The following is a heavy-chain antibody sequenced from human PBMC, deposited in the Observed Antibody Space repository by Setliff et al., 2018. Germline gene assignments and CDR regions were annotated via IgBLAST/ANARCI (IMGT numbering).Heavy chain of an antibody. V-gene: IGHV1-3*01. CDR3: ARGRSTYVIDV. J-gene: IGHJ6*04. Sequence: ASVKVSCKASGYTFANYGLHWVRQAPGQRLEWMGWINAGNGDTKFSQKFQDTITMTADTSASTAYMELSSLRYEDTAVYYCARGRSTYVIDVWGKGTTVTVSS. CDR2: INAGNGDT. CDR1: GYTFANYG.